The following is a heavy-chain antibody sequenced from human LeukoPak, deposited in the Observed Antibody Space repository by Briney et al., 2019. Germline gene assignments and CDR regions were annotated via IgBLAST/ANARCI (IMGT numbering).Heavy chain of an antibody. Sequence: GGSLRLSCAASGFTFSNAWMSWVRQAPGKGLEWVAFIRYDGSNKYYADSVKGRFTISRDNSKNTLYLQMNSLRAEDTAVYYCAKVGPPEYYFDYWGQGTLVTVSS. CDR1: GFTFSNAW. V-gene: IGHV3-30*02. CDR3: AKVGPPEYYFDY. CDR2: IRYDGSNK. D-gene: IGHD1-14*01. J-gene: IGHJ4*02.